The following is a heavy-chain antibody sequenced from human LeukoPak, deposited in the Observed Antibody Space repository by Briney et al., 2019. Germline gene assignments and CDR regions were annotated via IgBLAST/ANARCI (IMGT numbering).Heavy chain of an antibody. CDR3: ARGRYSGYEFDY. V-gene: IGHV1-69*04. Sequence: SVKVSCKASGGTFSSYAISWVRQAPGQGLEWMGRIIPILGIANYAQKFQGRVTITADKSTSTAYMELSSLRSEDTAVYYCARGRYSGYEFDYWGQGTLVTVSS. CDR2: IIPILGIA. J-gene: IGHJ4*02. CDR1: GGTFSSYA. D-gene: IGHD5-12*01.